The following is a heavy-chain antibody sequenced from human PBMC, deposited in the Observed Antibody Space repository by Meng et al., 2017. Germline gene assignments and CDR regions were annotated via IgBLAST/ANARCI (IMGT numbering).Heavy chain of an antibody. Sequence: GGSLRLSCAASGFTFSTYSMRWVRQAPGKGLEWVSGISGSGGNTNYADSVRGRFTISRDNSKNTLYLQMNNLRAEGTAVYYCASGGGYYNDYWGQGTLVTVSS. D-gene: IGHD3-22*01. CDR3: ASGGGYYNDY. CDR2: ISGSGGNT. V-gene: IGHV3-23*01. J-gene: IGHJ4*02. CDR1: GFTFSTYS.